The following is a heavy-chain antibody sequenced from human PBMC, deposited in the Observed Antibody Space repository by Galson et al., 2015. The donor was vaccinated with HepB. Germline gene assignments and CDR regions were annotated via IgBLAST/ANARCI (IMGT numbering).Heavy chain of an antibody. V-gene: IGHV2-70*01. CDR2: IDWDDDK. CDR3: ARIGLSYYDSSGYYYPGGDAFDI. Sequence: PALVKPTQTLTLTCTFSGFSLSTSGMCVSWIRRPPGKALEWLALIDWDDDKYYSTSLKTSLTISKDTSKNQVVLTMTNMDPVDTATYYCARIGLSYYDSSGYYYPGGDAFDIWGQGTMVTVSS. CDR1: GFSLSTSGMC. D-gene: IGHD3-22*01. J-gene: IGHJ3*02.